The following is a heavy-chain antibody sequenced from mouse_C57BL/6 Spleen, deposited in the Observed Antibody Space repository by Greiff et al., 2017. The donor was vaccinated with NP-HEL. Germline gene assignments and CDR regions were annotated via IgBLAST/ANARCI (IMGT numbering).Heavy chain of an antibody. D-gene: IGHD2-2*01. J-gene: IGHJ3*01. Sequence: QVQLQQPGAELVRPGTSVKLSCKASGYTFTSYWMHWVKQRPGQGLEWIGVIDPSDSYTNYNQKFKGKATLTVDTSSSTAYMQLSSLTSEDSAVDYCARSGYDDAAWFAYWGQGTLVTVSA. CDR2: IDPSDSYT. CDR3: ARSGYDDAAWFAY. CDR1: GYTFTSYW. V-gene: IGHV1-59*01.